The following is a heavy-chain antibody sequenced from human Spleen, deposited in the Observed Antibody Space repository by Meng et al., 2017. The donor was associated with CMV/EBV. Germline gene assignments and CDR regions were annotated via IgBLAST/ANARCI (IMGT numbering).Heavy chain of an antibody. J-gene: IGHJ6*02. CDR3: ARDRTRYYYGMDV. CDR1: GFTFSSYS. CDR2: ISSSSSTI. Sequence: GESLKISCAASGFTFSSYSMNWVRQAPGKGLEWVSYISSSSSTIYYADSVKGRFTISRDNAKNSLYLQMNSLRAEDTAVYYCARDRTRYYYGMDVWGQGTTVTVSS. V-gene: IGHV3-48*04.